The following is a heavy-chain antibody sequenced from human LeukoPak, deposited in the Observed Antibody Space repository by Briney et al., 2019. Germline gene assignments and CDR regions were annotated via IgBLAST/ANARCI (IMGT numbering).Heavy chain of an antibody. CDR1: GFTFSNYW. V-gene: IGHV3-7*01. Sequence: PGGSLRLSCLASGFTFSNYWMTWVRQARGKGLEWVANIKQDGSQKYCVDSVKGRFTISRDNAKNSLYLQMDSLRAEDTAVYYCARESSNDHWIGCNSWGQGTLVTVSS. CDR2: IKQDGSQK. CDR3: ARESSNDHWIGCNS. J-gene: IGHJ4*02. D-gene: IGHD3-3*01.